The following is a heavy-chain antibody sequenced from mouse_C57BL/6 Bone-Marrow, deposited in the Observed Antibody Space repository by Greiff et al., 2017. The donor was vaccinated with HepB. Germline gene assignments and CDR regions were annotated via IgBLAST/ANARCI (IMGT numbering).Heavy chain of an antibody. V-gene: IGHV5-4*01. J-gene: IGHJ3*01. CDR1: GFTFSSYA. CDR3: AREPFAY. CDR2: ISDGGSYT. Sequence: EVQVVESGGGLVKPGGSLKLSCAASGFTFSSYAMSWVRQTPEKRLEWVATISDGGSYTYYPDNVKGRFTISRDNAKNNLYLQMSHLKSEDTAMYYCAREPFAYWGQGTLVTVSA.